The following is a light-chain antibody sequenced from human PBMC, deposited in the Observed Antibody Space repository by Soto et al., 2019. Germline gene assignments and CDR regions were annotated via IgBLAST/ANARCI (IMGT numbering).Light chain of an antibody. CDR1: SSDVGGYNY. J-gene: IGLJ1*01. CDR3: SSYTSSSTYV. CDR2: DVS. V-gene: IGLV2-14*03. Sequence: QSALTQPASVSGSPGQSIAISCTGTSSDVGGYNYVSWYQQHPGKTPKLMICDVSNRPSGVSNRFSGSKSGNTASLTISGLQAEDDAEYYCSSYTSSSTYVFGTGTKLTVL.